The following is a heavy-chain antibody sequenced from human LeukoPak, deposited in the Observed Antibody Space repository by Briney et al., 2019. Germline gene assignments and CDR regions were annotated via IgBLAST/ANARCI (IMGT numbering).Heavy chain of an antibody. CDR2: IYYSGST. CDR1: GGSISSGGYY. CDR3: ARDIVATSNYFDY. J-gene: IGHJ4*02. Sequence: SETLSLTCTVSGGSISSGGYYWSWIRQHPGKGLEWIGYIYYSGSTYYNPSLKSQVTISVDTSKNQFSLKLSSVTAADTAVYYCARDIVATSNYFDYWGQGTLVTVSS. V-gene: IGHV4-31*01. D-gene: IGHD5-12*01.